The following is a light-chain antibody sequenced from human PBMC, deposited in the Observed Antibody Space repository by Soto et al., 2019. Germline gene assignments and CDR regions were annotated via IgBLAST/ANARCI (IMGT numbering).Light chain of an antibody. CDR2: GVS. Sequence: QSALTQPRSVSGYPGQSVTISCTGTSSDVGGYNYVSWYQHHPGKAPKLMIYGVSKRPSGVPDRFSGSKSGNTASLTISGLHAEDEADYYCCSYAGSYTGVFGGGTKLTVL. CDR3: CSYAGSYTGV. CDR1: SSDVGGYNY. J-gene: IGLJ3*02. V-gene: IGLV2-11*01.